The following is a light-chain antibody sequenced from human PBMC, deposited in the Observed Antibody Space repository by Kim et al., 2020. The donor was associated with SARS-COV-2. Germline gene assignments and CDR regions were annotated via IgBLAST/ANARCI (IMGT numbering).Light chain of an antibody. CDR2: LNSDGSH. V-gene: IGLV4-69*01. J-gene: IGLJ3*02. Sequence: ASVKLTCTRSSGHSSYAIAWHQQQPEKGPRYLMKLNSDGSHSKGDGIPDRFSGSSSGAGRYLTISSLQSEDEADYYCQTWGTGIRVFGGGTQLTVL. CDR3: QTWGTGIRV. CDR1: SGHSSYA.